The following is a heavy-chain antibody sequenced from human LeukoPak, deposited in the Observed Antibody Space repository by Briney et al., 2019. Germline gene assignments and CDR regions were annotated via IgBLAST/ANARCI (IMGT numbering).Heavy chain of an antibody. J-gene: IGHJ4*02. CDR1: GFTFSSYE. V-gene: IGHV3-48*03. CDR3: ARDRAGGFDY. CDR2: ISSSGSTI. Sequence: PAGSLSLSCAASGFTFSSYEMNWVRQAQGKGLEWVSYISSSGSTIYYADPVKGRFTISRDNAKNSLYLQINHLRAEGPAHYYCARDRAGGFDYWGQGTQVTVCS.